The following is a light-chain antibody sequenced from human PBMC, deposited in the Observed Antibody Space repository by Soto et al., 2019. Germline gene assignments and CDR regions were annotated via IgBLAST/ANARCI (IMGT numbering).Light chain of an antibody. J-gene: IGKJ1*01. CDR2: DAS. CDR1: QSVSSSY. Sequence: EIVLTQSPGTLSLSPGERATLSCRASQSVSSSYLAWYQQKPGQAPRLLIYDASNRATGIPARFSGSGSGTDFTLTISSIEPEDFAVYYCQQRSNWTFGQGTKVDIK. V-gene: IGKV3D-20*02. CDR3: QQRSNWT.